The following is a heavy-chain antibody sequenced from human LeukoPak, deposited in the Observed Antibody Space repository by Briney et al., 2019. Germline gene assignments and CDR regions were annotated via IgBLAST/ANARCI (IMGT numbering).Heavy chain of an antibody. V-gene: IGHV1-18*01. J-gene: IGHJ4*02. D-gene: IGHD3-22*01. Sequence: GASVKVSCKASGYTFTMYGITWVRQAPGQGLEWMGWISAYNDNTNYAQNLQDRVTMTTDASTSTVYMELRSLGSDDTAVYYCAREQGIVVVPGAIGYWGQGTLVTVSS. CDR3: AREQGIVVVPGAIGY. CDR2: ISAYNDNT. CDR1: GYTFTMYG.